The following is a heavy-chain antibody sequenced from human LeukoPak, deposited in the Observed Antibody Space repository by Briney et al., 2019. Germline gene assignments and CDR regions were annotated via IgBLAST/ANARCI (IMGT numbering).Heavy chain of an antibody. CDR2: ISSSSSTI. CDR1: GFTFSSYS. V-gene: IGHV3-48*01. Sequence: GGSLRLSCAASGFTFSSYSMNWVRQAPGKGLEWVSYISSSSSTIYYADSVKGRFTIPRDNAKNSLYLQMNSLRAEDTAVYYCARDFPTYYYDSGPPRYAFDIWGQGTMVTVSS. CDR3: ARDFPTYYYDSGPPRYAFDI. D-gene: IGHD3-22*01. J-gene: IGHJ3*02.